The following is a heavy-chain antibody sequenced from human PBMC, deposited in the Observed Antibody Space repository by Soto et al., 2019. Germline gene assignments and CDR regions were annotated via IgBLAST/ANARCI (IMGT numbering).Heavy chain of an antibody. J-gene: IGHJ6*02. Sequence: ASVKVSCKASGYTFTSYDINWVRQATGQGLEWMGWMNPNSGNTGYAQKFQGRVTMTRNTSISTAYMELSSLRSEDTAVYYCARGGTYYDFWSGYYRSHYYYYYGMDVWGQGTTVTVS. CDR3: ARGGTYYDFWSGYYRSHYYYYYGMDV. CDR1: GYTFTSYD. V-gene: IGHV1-8*01. D-gene: IGHD3-3*01. CDR2: MNPNSGNT.